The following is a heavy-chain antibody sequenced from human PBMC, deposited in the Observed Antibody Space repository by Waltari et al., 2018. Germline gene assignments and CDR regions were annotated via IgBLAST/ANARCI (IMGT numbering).Heavy chain of an antibody. Sequence: QVQLVQSGAEVKKPGASVKVSCKASGYTFTGYYMHWVRQAPGQGLEWMGRINPNSGGTNYAQKFQGRVTMTRDTSISTAYMELSRLRSDDTAVYYCARAPTRPPDMVRGVITLYYYYYMDVWGKGTTVTVSS. CDR2: INPNSGGT. CDR3: ARAPTRPPDMVRGVITLYYYYYMDV. D-gene: IGHD3-10*01. V-gene: IGHV1-2*06. CDR1: GYTFTGYY. J-gene: IGHJ6*03.